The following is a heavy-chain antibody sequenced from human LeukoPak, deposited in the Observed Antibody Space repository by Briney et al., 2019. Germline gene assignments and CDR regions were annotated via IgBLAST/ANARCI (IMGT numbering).Heavy chain of an antibody. CDR1: GFTFSSYS. V-gene: IGHV3-21*01. J-gene: IGHJ4*02. Sequence: GGSLRLSCAASGFTFSSYSMNWVRQAPGKGLEWVSSISSSSSYIYYADSVKGRFTISRDNAKNSLYLQMNSLRAEDTALYYCAKDLRNMAAGDCWGQGTLVTVSS. CDR2: ISSSSSYI. CDR3: AKDLRNMAAGDC. D-gene: IGHD6-13*01.